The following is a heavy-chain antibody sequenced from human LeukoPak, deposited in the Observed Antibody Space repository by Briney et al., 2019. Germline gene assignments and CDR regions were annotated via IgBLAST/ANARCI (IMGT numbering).Heavy chain of an antibody. CDR1: GFTFSDYY. CDR2: ISSSSSTI. CDR3: ARDRHYDSSGYYSDAFDI. D-gene: IGHD3-22*01. V-gene: IGHV3-11*04. Sequence: GGSLRLSCAASGFTFSDYYMSWIRQAPGKGLEWVSYISSSSSTIYYADSVKGRFTISRDNAKNSLYLQMNSLRAEDTAVYYCARDRHYDSSGYYSDAFDIWGQGTMVTVSS. J-gene: IGHJ3*02.